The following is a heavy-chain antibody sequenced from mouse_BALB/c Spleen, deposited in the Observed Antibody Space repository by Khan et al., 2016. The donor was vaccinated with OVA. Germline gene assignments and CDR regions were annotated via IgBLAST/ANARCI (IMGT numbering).Heavy chain of an antibody. CDR2: IYPGSGTT. Sequence: QVQLQQSGPDLVKPGASVKMSCKASGYTFSDYVVSWVKLKSGQGLEWIGEIYPGSGTTYYNENFKGKATLTADKSSNPAYLHLSSLTSEDSAVYFCARSYDGAWFAYWGQGTLVTVS. J-gene: IGHJ3*01. V-gene: IGHV1-81*01. CDR1: GYTFSDYV. D-gene: IGHD1-1*01. CDR3: ARSYDGAWFAY.